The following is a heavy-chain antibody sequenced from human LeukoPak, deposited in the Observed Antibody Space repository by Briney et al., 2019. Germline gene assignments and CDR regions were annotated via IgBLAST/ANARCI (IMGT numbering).Heavy chain of an antibody. D-gene: IGHD2-8*01. Sequence: ASVKVSCKAFGYAFTVYYIHWVRQAPGQGLEWMRCLNPSSGATNYEQKFQGRVTMTRDTSISTAYMELSNLRSDDTAVYYCARDLRSLMDYFDYWGQGTLVTVSS. CDR1: GYAFTVYY. CDR2: LNPSSGAT. V-gene: IGHV1-2*02. J-gene: IGHJ4*02. CDR3: ARDLRSLMDYFDY.